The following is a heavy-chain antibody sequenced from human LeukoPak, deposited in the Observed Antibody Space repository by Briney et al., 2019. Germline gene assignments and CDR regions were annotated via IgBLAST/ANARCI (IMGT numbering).Heavy chain of an antibody. CDR3: AREAGGQWLVNFDY. V-gene: IGHV3-21*01. Sequence: GGSLRLSCAASGFTFSSYSMNWVRQAPGKGLEWVSSISSSSYIYYADSVKGRFTISRDNAKNSLYLRMNSLRAEDTAVYYCAREAGGQWLVNFDYWGQGTLVTVSS. J-gene: IGHJ4*02. CDR1: GFTFSSYS. CDR2: ISSSSYI. D-gene: IGHD6-19*01.